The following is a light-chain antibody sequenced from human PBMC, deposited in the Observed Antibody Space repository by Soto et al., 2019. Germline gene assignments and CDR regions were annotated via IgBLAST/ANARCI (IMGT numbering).Light chain of an antibody. Sequence: QSALTQPPSASGSPGQSVTISCTGTSSDVGGYNHVSWYQQHPGKAPKLMIFGVSNRPSGVPDRFSGSKSGNTASLTVSGLQAEDEADYYCSSFAGNYWVFGGGTKLTVL. J-gene: IGLJ3*02. CDR1: SSDVGGYNH. CDR3: SSFAGNYWV. V-gene: IGLV2-8*01. CDR2: GVS.